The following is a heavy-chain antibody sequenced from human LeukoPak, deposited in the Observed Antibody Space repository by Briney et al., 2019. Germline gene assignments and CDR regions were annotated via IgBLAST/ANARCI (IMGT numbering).Heavy chain of an antibody. D-gene: IGHD2-15*01. CDR1: GYTFTSYD. CDR3: ARGRRYCSGGSCYARQIYYFDY. Sequence: ASVKVSCKASGYTFTSYDINWVRQATGQGLEWMGWMNPNSGNTGYAQKFQGRVTMTRNTFISTAYMELSSLRSEDTAVYYCARGRRYCSGGSCYARQIYYFDYWGQGTLVTVSS. V-gene: IGHV1-8*01. J-gene: IGHJ4*02. CDR2: MNPNSGNT.